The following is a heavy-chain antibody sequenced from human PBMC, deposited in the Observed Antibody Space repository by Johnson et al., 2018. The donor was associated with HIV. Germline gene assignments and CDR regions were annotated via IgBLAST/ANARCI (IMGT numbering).Heavy chain of an antibody. CDR2: ISYDGSNK. D-gene: IGHD3-22*01. Sequence: QVQLVESGGGVVQPGRSLRLSCAASGFTFSSYAMHWVRQAPGKGLEWVAVISYDGSNKYYADSVKGRFTISRDNSKNTLYLQMNSLRAEDKAVYYCARGEVIVDAFDIWGQGTMVTVSS. CDR3: ARGEVIVDAFDI. J-gene: IGHJ3*02. CDR1: GFTFSSYA. V-gene: IGHV3-30-3*01.